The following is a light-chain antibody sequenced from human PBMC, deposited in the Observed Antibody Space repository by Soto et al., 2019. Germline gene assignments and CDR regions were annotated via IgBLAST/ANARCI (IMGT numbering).Light chain of an antibody. Sequence: DIVMTQSPDSLAVSLGERATINCKSSQSILYSSNNKNYLAWYQQKPGQPPKLLIYWASTRESGVPDRFSGSGSGTDFTLTISSLQAEDVAVYYCQQYYNTPYTFGQGTQLESK. CDR3: QQYYNTPYT. CDR2: WAS. J-gene: IGKJ2*01. CDR1: QSILYSSNNKNY. V-gene: IGKV4-1*01.